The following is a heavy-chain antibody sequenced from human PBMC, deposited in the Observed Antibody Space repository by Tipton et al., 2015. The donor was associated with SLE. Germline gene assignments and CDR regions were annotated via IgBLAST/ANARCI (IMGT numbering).Heavy chain of an antibody. CDR1: GYSISSGYY. V-gene: IGHV4-38-2*01. CDR3: ARGDSSGYYNWFDP. J-gene: IGHJ5*02. Sequence: TLSLTCAVSGYSISSGYYWGWIRQPPGKGLEWIGSSYNSGSTYYNPSLQSQVTISVDTSKNQFSLKLSSVTAADTAVYYCARGDSSGYYNWFDPWGQGTLVTVSS. D-gene: IGHD3-22*01. CDR2: SYNSGST.